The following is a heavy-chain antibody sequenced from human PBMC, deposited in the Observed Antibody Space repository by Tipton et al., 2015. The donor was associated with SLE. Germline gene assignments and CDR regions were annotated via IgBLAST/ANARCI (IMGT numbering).Heavy chain of an antibody. CDR2: VFSSGST. CDR1: GASISTDNYR. V-gene: IGHV4-61*02. J-gene: IGHJ4*02. Sequence: TLSLTCSVSGASISTDNYRWSWIRPPAGKGLDWIGRVFSSGSTNYNPSLQSRLTMSVDTSKSQFSLKLSSVTAADTAVYYCVRGIRGATAPDYWGQGTLVTVSS. CDR3: VRGIRGATAPDY. D-gene: IGHD1-26*01.